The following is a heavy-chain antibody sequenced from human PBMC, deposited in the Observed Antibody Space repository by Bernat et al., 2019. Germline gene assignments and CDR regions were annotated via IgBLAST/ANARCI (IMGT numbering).Heavy chain of an antibody. CDR3: ARDRTGRYHFDY. J-gene: IGHJ4*02. CDR1: GFTFSSYG. D-gene: IGHD1-1*01. V-gene: IGHV3-33*01. Sequence: QVQLVESGGGVVQPGRSLRLSCAASGFTFSSYGMHWVRQAPGKGLEWVAVRWYDGSKKYYADSVKGRLTISRDNSKNTLFLQMNSLRAEDTAVYYCARDRTGRYHFDYWGQGTLVTVSS. CDR2: RWYDGSKK.